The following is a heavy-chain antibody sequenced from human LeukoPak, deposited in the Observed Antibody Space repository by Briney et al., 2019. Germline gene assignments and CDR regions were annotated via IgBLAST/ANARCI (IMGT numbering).Heavy chain of an antibody. J-gene: IGHJ6*04. CDR2: ISSSGSTI. CDR3: AELGITMIGGV. D-gene: IGHD3-10*02. V-gene: IGHV3-48*03. CDR1: GYTFGDYG. Sequence: GGSLRLSCAASGYTFGDYGMNWVRQAPGKGLEWVSYISSSGSTIYYADSVKGRFTISRDNAKNSLYLQMNSLRAEDTAVYYCAELGITMIGGVWGKGTTVTISS.